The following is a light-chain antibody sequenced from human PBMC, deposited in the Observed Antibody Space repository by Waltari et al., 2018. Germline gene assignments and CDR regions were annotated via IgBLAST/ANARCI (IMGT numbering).Light chain of an antibody. CDR2: DVS. CDR3: SSYTSSSTRV. J-gene: IGLJ3*02. V-gene: IGLV2-14*01. Sequence: QSALTQPASVSGSPGQSITISCTGTSRAVGGYNYVPCYQQHPGKAPKLMLYDVSNRPSGVSNRFSGSKSGNTASLTISGLQAEDEADYYCSSYTSSSTRVFGGGTKLTVL. CDR1: SRAVGGYNY.